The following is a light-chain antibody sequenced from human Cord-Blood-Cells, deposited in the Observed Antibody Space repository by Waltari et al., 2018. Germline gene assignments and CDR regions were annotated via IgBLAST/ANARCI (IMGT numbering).Light chain of an antibody. J-gene: IGKJ2*01. CDR2: GAS. CDR1: QSVSSN. CDR3: QQYNNWPPYT. Sequence: IGLTHAPPTLYVSPGERATFACRASQSVSSNLAWYQQKPGQAPRLLIYGASTRATSIPARFSGSGSGTEFTLTISSLQSEDFAVYYCQQYNNWPPYTFGQGTKLEIK. V-gene: IGKV3-15*01.